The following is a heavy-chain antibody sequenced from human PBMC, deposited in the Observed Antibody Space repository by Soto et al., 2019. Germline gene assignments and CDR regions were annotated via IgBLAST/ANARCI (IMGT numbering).Heavy chain of an antibody. CDR3: AKDQRVRDRSSAFGRWFDP. V-gene: IGHV3-23*01. CDR2: ISGSGGST. CDR1: GFTFSSYA. J-gene: IGHJ5*02. Sequence: GGSLRLSCAASGFTFSSYAMSWVRQAPGKGLEWVSAISGSGGSTYYADSVKGRFTISRDNSKNTRYLQMNSLRAEDTAVYYCAKDQRVRDRSSAFGRWFDPWGRGPLVTVSS. D-gene: IGHD3-3*01.